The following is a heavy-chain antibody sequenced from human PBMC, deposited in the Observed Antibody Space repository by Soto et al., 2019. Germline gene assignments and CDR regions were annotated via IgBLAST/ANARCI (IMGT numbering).Heavy chain of an antibody. V-gene: IGHV1-69*13. J-gene: IGHJ3*02. CDR1: GGTFSIYA. CDR2: IIPLFGTA. CDR3: ARAKTSYYYDSSGFGGAFDI. D-gene: IGHD3-22*01. Sequence: GASVKVSCKASGGTFSIYAINWVRQAPGQGPEWMGGIIPLFGTANYAQKFQGRVTITADESANTAYMELSSLRSEDTAVYYCARAKTSYYYDSSGFGGAFDIWGQGAMVTVSS.